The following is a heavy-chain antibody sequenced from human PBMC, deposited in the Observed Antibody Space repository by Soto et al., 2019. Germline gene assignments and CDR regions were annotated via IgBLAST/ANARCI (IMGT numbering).Heavy chain of an antibody. CDR3: ARDRSMVVVVPGY. CDR1: GFTFSSYA. Sequence: GGSLSLSCAASGFTFSSYAMHWVRQAPGKGLEWVALISHDGSNNYYADSVKGRFTISRDNSKNMVYLQMNSLGVDDTAVYYCARDRSMVVVVPGYWGQGTRVTVSS. D-gene: IGHD2-2*01. CDR2: ISHDGSNN. J-gene: IGHJ4*02. V-gene: IGHV3-30-3*01.